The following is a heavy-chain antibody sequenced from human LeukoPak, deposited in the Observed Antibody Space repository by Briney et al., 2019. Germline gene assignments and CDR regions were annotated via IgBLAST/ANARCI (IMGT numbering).Heavy chain of an antibody. CDR1: GGTFISYT. J-gene: IGHJ4*02. CDR2: IIPILGIA. V-gene: IGHV1-69*10. CDR3: AREFYYYDSSGQIDY. Sequence: SVKVSCKASGGTFISYTISWVGQAPGQGLEWMGGIIPILGIANYAQKFQGRVTITTDKSTSTAYMELSSLRSEDTAVYYCAREFYYYDSSGQIDYWGQGTLVTVSS. D-gene: IGHD3-22*01.